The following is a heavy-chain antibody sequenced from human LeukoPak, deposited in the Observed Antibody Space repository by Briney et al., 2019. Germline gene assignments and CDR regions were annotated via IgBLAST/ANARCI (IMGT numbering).Heavy chain of an antibody. J-gene: IGHJ3*02. CDR1: GFTFSGSA. D-gene: IGHD2-2*03. Sequence: PGGSLKLSCAASGFTFSGSAMHWVRQASGKGLEWVGRIRSKANSYATAYAASVKGRFTISRDDSKNTAYLQMNSLKTEDTAVYYCTRLDIVVVPADNDAFDIWGQGTIVTVSS. V-gene: IGHV3-73*01. CDR3: TRLDIVVVPADNDAFDI. CDR2: IRSKANSYAT.